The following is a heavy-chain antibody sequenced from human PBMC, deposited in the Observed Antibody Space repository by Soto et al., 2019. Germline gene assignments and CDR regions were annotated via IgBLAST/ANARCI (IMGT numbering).Heavy chain of an antibody. V-gene: IGHV3-33*01. CDR1: GFTFSSYG. D-gene: IGHD4-4*01. J-gene: IGHJ6*03. Sequence: GGSLRLSCAASGFTFSSYGMHWVRQAPGKGLEWVAVIWYDGSNKYYADSVKGRFTISRDNSKNTLYLQMNSLRAEDTAVYYCARDIFPQYSNYEYYYYYMDVWGKGTTVTVSS. CDR2: IWYDGSNK. CDR3: ARDIFPQYSNYEYYYYYMDV.